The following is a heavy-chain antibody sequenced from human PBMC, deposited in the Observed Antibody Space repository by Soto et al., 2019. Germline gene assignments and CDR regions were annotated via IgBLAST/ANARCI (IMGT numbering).Heavy chain of an antibody. V-gene: IGHV1-69*06. J-gene: IGHJ6*02. D-gene: IGHD3-10*01. CDR3: AAGRGVIIYYGMDV. Sequence: SVKVSCKASGGTFSSYAISWVRQAPGQGLEWMGGIIPIFGTANYAQKFQGRVTITADKSTSTAYMELSSLGSEDTAVYYCAAGRGVIIYYGMDVWGQGTTVTVSS. CDR2: IIPIFGTA. CDR1: GGTFSSYA.